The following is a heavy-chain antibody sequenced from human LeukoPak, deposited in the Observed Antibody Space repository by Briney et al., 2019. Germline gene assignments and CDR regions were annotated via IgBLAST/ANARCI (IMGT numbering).Heavy chain of an antibody. CDR1: GGSINSYY. J-gene: IGHJ6*02. CDR2: IYYSGST. Sequence: SETLSLTCTVSGGSINSYYWTWIRQPPGKGLEWIGYIYYSGSTHYNPSLNSRVTISMDTSKNHFSLKLSSVTAADTAIYYCARTSRHFYGAGSNLTPWPADMDVWGQGTKVTVSS. CDR3: ARTSRHFYGAGSNLTPWPADMDV. D-gene: IGHD3-10*01. V-gene: IGHV4-59*01.